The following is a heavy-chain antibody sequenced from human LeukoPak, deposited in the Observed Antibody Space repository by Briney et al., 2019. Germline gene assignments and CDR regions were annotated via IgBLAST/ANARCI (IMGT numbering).Heavy chain of an antibody. Sequence: PSETLSLTCTVSGGSISSHYWSWIRQPPGKGLEWIGYIYYSGSTNYNPSLKSRVTISVDTSKNQFSLKLGSVTAADTAVYYCARRRLYYYMDVWGEGTTVTVSS. V-gene: IGHV4-59*11. CDR1: GGSISSHY. J-gene: IGHJ6*03. CDR3: ARRRLYYYMDV. CDR2: IYYSGST.